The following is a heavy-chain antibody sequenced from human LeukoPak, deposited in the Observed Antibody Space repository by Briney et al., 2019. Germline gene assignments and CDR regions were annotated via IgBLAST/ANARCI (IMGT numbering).Heavy chain of an antibody. CDR2: IYYSGST. V-gene: IGHV4-59*01. CDR1: GGSISSYY. Sequence: SETLSLTCTVSGGSISSYYWSWLRQPPGKGLELIGYIYYSGSTNYNPSLKSRVTISVDTSKNQFSLKLSSVTAADAAVYYCARLHSSSYYYYYYMDVWGKGTTVTVSS. CDR3: ARLHSSSYYYYYYMDV. J-gene: IGHJ6*03. D-gene: IGHD6-6*01.